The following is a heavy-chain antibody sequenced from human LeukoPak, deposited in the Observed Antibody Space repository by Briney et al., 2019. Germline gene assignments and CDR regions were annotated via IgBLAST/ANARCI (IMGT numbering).Heavy chain of an antibody. CDR3: ARDVWHHNWFDP. Sequence: SQTLSLTCAVSGGSISSGGYSWSWIRQPPGKGLEWIGEINHSGSTNYNPSLKSRVTISVDTSKNQFSLKLSSVTAADTAVYYCARDVWHHNWFDPWGQGTLVTVSS. J-gene: IGHJ5*02. D-gene: IGHD2-21*01. CDR2: INHSGST. V-gene: IGHV4-30-2*01. CDR1: GGSISSGGYS.